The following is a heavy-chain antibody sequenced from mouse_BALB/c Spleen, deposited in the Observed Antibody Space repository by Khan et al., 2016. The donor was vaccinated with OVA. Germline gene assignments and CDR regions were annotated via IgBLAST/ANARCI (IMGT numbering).Heavy chain of an antibody. Sequence: QVRLQQSGAELVKPGASVKLSCKASGYTFTSYDINWVRQRPEQGLEWIGWIFPGDGGTKYNEKFKDKATLTTDKSYSKAYMQLSRLTSKDSAVYFCARGGYGGFAYWGQGTLVTVSA. J-gene: IGHJ3*01. CDR1: GYTFTSYD. D-gene: IGHD2-14*01. V-gene: IGHV1-85*01. CDR3: ARGGYGGFAY. CDR2: IFPGDGGT.